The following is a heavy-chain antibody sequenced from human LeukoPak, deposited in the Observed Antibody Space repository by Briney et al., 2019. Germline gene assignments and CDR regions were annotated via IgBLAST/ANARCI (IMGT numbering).Heavy chain of an antibody. J-gene: IGHJ4*02. Sequence: PGGSLRLSCAASGFTFSSYAMHWVRQAPGKGLEYVSAISSNGGSTYYANSVKGRFTISRDNFKNTLYLQMGSLRAEDTAVYYCARSPVAGTFDYWGQGTLVTVSS. CDR2: ISSNGGST. CDR3: ARSPVAGTFDY. D-gene: IGHD6-19*01. CDR1: GFTFSSYA. V-gene: IGHV3-64*01.